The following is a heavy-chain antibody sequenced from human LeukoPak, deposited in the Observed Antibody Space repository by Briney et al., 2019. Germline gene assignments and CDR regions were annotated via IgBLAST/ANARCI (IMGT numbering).Heavy chain of an antibody. CDR1: GDSISSGGFH. Sequence: SETLSLTCTVSGDSISSGGFHWSWIRQHPGKGLEWIGYIYYSGTTYYNPSLKSRVSLSVDTSQNQFSLQLRSVTAADTAVYYCARDQGQWLVTGYGMDVWGQGTTVTVSS. V-gene: IGHV4-31*03. CDR2: IYYSGTT. CDR3: ARDQGQWLVTGYGMDV. J-gene: IGHJ6*02. D-gene: IGHD6-19*01.